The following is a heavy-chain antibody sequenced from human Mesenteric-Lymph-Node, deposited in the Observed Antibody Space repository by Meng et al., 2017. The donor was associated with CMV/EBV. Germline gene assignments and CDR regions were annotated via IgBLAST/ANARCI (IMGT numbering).Heavy chain of an antibody. V-gene: IGHV4-39*01. CDR2: IYYSGST. Sequence: GSLRLSCTVSGGSISSSSYYWGWIRQPPGKGLEWIGSIYYSGSTYYNPSLKSRVTISVDTSKNQFSLKLSSVTAADTAVYYCARSDPTFDYWGQGTLVTVSS. CDR3: ARSDPTFDY. CDR1: GGSISSSSYY. J-gene: IGHJ4*02.